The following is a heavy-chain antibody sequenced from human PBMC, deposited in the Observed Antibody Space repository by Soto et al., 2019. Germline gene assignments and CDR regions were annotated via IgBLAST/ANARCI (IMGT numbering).Heavy chain of an antibody. J-gene: IGHJ4*02. V-gene: IGHV3-23*01. CDR3: AKDSRDCSGGSCYLLDY. CDR1: GFTFSSYA. Sequence: GGSLRLSCAASGFTFSSYAMSWVRQAPGKGLEWVSAISGSGGSTYYADSVKGRFTISRDNSKNTLYLQMNSLRAEDTAVYYCAKDSRDCSGGSCYLLDYWGQGTLVTVSS. D-gene: IGHD2-15*01. CDR2: ISGSGGST.